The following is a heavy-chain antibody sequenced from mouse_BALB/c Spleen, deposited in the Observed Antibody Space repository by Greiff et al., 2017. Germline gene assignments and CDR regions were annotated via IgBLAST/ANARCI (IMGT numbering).Heavy chain of an antibody. Sequence: EVHLVESGPGLVKPSQSLSLTCTVTGYSITSDYAWNWIRQFPGNKLEWMGYISYSGSTSYNPSLKSRISITRDTSKNQFFLQLNSVTTEDTATYYCANANPYFDYWGQGTTLTVSS. J-gene: IGHJ2*01. CDR3: ANANPYFDY. V-gene: IGHV3-2*02. D-gene: IGHD4-1*01. CDR1: GYSITSDYA. CDR2: ISYSGST.